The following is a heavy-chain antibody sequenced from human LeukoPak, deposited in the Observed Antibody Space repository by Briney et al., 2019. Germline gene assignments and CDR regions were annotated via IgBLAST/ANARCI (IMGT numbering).Heavy chain of an antibody. D-gene: IGHD1-14*01. J-gene: IGHJ4*02. CDR3: AKDLYNTGLWHFDY. V-gene: IGHV3-23*01. CDR1: GFTLSSYG. CDR2: IFGSGGST. Sequence: GGSLRLSCAVSGFTLSSYGMSWVRQAPGKGLEWISGIFGSGGSTKYADSVKGRFTISRDTSKNTLYLQMNSLRVEDTAVYYCAKDLYNTGLWHFDYWGQGTLVTVSA.